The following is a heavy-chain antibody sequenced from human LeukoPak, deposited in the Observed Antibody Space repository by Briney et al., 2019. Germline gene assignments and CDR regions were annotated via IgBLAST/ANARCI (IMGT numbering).Heavy chain of an antibody. V-gene: IGHV3-66*01. D-gene: IGHD5-18*01. Sequence: GGSLRLSCAASGFTFSSYSMNWVRQAPGKGLEWVSVIYSGGSTYYADSVKGRFTISRDNSKNTLYLQMNSLRAGDTAVYYCAKDSYDDSIWGQGTLVTVSS. CDR1: GFTFSSYS. CDR2: IYSGGST. CDR3: AKDSYDDSI. J-gene: IGHJ1*01.